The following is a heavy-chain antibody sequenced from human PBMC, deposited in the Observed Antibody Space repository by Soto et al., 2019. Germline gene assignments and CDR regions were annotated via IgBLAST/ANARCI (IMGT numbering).Heavy chain of an antibody. J-gene: IGHJ4*02. CDR2: IFGSGGGI. Sequence: EVQLLESGGALVQPGGSLRLSCAASGFTFSTYAMSWVRQAPGKGLEWVSGIFGSGGGISYGDSVKGRFTISRDNSNNMLYLQMHSLRVEDTVVYYCAKDRQPDGLWPFDHWGQGTLVTVSS. D-gene: IGHD2-8*01. CDR1: GFTFSTYA. CDR3: AKDRQPDGLWPFDH. V-gene: IGHV3-23*01.